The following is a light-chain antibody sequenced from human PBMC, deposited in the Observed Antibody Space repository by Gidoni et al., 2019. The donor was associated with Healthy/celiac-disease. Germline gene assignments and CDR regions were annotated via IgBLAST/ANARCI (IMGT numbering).Light chain of an antibody. CDR2: GAS. CDR3: QQYGSSPKT. J-gene: IGKJ1*01. V-gene: IGKV3-20*01. Sequence: EIVLTQSPGTLSLSPGERATLSCRVSQSVSSSYLAWYQQKPGQAPRLLIYGASSRATGIPDRFSGSGSGTDFTLTISRLEPEDFAVYYCQQYGSSPKTFGQXTKVEIK. CDR1: QSVSSSY.